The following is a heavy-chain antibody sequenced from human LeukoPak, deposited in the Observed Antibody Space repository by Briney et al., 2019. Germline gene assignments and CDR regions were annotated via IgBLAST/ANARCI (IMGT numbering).Heavy chain of an antibody. Sequence: SETLSLTCTVSGGSISSYYWNWIRQPAGKGLEWIGRIYTSGSTNYNPSLKSRVTISVDTSKNQFSLKLSSVTAADTAVYYCARGYWLTGYLDYWGQGALVTVSS. D-gene: IGHD6-25*01. CDR2: IYTSGST. CDR3: ARGYWLTGYLDY. J-gene: IGHJ4*02. V-gene: IGHV4-4*07. CDR1: GGSISSYY.